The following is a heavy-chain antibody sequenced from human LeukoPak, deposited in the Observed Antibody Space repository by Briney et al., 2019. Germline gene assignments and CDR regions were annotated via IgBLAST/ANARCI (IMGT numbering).Heavy chain of an antibody. Sequence: GGSLRLSCTASGFTFGDYAMSWFRQAPGKGLEWVGFIRSKAYGGTTEYAASVKGRFTISRDDSKSIAYLQMNSLKTEDTAVYYCTRTSSYDFRSTENGMDVWGQGTTVTVSS. D-gene: IGHD3-3*01. V-gene: IGHV3-49*03. CDR1: GFTFGDYA. CDR3: TRTSSYDFRSTENGMDV. CDR2: IRSKAYGGTT. J-gene: IGHJ6*02.